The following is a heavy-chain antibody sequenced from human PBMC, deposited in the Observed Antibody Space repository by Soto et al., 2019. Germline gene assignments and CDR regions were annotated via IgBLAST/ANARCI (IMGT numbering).Heavy chain of an antibody. CDR1: GFTFSSSG. CDR3: AKSPPAVAGYFVY. V-gene: IGHV3-30*18. CDR2: TSFDGSSG. Sequence: QVQLVESGGGVVQPGRSLRLSCAASGFTFSSSGMHWVRQAPGKGLEWVAVTSFDGSSGYYADSVRGRFTISRDNSNNTLYLQMNSLRAEDTAVYYCAKSPPAVAGYFVYWGQGTLVTVSS. D-gene: IGHD6-19*01. J-gene: IGHJ4*02.